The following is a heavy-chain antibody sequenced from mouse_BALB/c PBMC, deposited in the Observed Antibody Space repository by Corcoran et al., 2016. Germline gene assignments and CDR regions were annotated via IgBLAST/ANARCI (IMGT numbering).Heavy chain of an antibody. J-gene: IGHJ2*01. D-gene: IGHD1-1*02. V-gene: IGHV14-3*02. CDR3: ARSDYGHFDY. CDR1: GFNIKDTY. CDR2: IDPANGNT. Sequence: EVQLQQSGAELVKPGASVKLSCTASGFNIKDTYMHLVKQRPEQGLEWIGRIDPANGNTKYDPKFQGKATITADTSSNTAYLQLSSLTSEDTAVYYCARSDYGHFDYWGQGTTLTVSS.